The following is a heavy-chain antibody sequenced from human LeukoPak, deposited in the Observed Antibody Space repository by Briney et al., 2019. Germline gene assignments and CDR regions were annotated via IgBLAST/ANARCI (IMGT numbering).Heavy chain of an antibody. D-gene: IGHD2-8*01. V-gene: IGHV1-24*01. J-gene: IGHJ5*02. CDR3: ATGGDCTNGVCPNWFDP. CDR1: GYTLTELS. CDR2: FDPEDGGT. Sequence: ASVKVSCKVSGYTLTELSMHWVRQAPGKGLEWMGGFDPEDGGTIYAQKFQGRVTMTEDTSTDTAYMELSSLRSEDTAVYYCATGGDCTNGVCPNWFDPWGQGTLVTVSS.